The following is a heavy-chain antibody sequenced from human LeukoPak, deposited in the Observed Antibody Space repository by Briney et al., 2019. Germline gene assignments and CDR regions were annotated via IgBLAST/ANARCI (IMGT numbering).Heavy chain of an antibody. CDR2: ISYDGSNK. D-gene: IGHD6-19*01. CDR1: GFTFSSYA. Sequence: GGSLRLSCAASGFTFSSYAMHWVRQAPGKGLEWVAVISYDGSNKYYADSVKGRFTISRDNSKNTLYLQMNSLRAEDTAVYYCAKESQQWLVRWSDPWGQGTLVTVSS. V-gene: IGHV3-30*04. J-gene: IGHJ5*02. CDR3: AKESQQWLVRWSDP.